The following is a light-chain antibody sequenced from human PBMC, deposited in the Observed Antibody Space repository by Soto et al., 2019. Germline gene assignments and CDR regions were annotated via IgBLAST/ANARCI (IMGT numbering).Light chain of an antibody. V-gene: IGLV1-44*01. CDR1: SSNIGSGT. CDR3: ASWDVTLNGLYV. Sequence: QSVLTQPPSASGTPGQRVTISCSGSSSNIGSGTVNWYQQLPGAAPKLLIYNNNQRPSGVPDRFSGSKSGTSVSLAISGLQSEDEADYYCASWDVTLNGLYVFGAGTKLTVL. J-gene: IGLJ1*01. CDR2: NNN.